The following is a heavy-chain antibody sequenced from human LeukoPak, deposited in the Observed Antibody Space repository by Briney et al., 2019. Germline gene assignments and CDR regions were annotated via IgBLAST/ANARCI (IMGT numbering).Heavy chain of an antibody. D-gene: IGHD3-3*01. CDR3: ARSSVWSGYPFDY. V-gene: IGHV4-34*01. J-gene: IGHJ4*02. CDR2: INHSGST. CDR1: GGSFSGYY. Sequence: KPSETLSLTCAVYGGSFSGYYWSWIRQPPGKGLEWIGEINHSGSTNYNPSLRSRVTISVDTSKNQFSLKLSSVPAADTAVYYCARSSVWSGYPFDYWGQGTLVTVSS.